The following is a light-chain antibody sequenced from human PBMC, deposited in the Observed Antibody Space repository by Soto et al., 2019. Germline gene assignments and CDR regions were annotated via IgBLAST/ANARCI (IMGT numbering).Light chain of an antibody. V-gene: IGKV3-11*01. J-gene: IGKJ1*01. CDR1: QSVSSY. Sequence: EIVLTQSPATLCLSPGERATLSGRASQSVSSYLALYQQKPGQAPRLLIYHPSNRATGIPARFSGSESGTDFALTITRLEPEYFALYFCQQYVTSSPRTFGQGTKVDIK. CDR3: QQYVTSSPRT. CDR2: HPS.